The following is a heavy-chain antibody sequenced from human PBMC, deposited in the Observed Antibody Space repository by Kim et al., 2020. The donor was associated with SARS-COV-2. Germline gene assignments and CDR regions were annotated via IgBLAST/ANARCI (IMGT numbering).Heavy chain of an antibody. D-gene: IGHD2-2*02. Sequence: ASVKVSCKASGYTFTSYGISWVRQAPGQGLEWMGWISAYNGNTNYAQKLQGRVTMTTDTSTSTAYMELRSLRSDDTAVYYCARMPTLYCSSTSCYTENAFDIWGQGTMVTVSS. CDR1: GYTFTSYG. V-gene: IGHV1-18*04. CDR3: ARMPTLYCSSTSCYTENAFDI. CDR2: ISAYNGNT. J-gene: IGHJ3*02.